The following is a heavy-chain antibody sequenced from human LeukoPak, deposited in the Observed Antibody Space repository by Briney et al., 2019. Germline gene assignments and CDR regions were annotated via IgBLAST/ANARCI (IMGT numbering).Heavy chain of an antibody. CDR2: ISGSGGST. D-gene: IGHD3-10*01. J-gene: IGHJ4*02. V-gene: IGHV3-23*01. CDR3: ARGYGSGSYYYDY. CDR1: GFTFSSYA. Sequence: SGGSLRLSCAASGFTFSSYAMSWVRQAPGKGLEWVSTISGSGGSTYYADSVKGRFTIYRDNAKNSLYLQMNSLRAEDTALYYCARGYGSGSYYYDYWGQGTLVTVAS.